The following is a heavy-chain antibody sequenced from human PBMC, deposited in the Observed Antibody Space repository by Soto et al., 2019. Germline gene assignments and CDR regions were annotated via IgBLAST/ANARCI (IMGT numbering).Heavy chain of an antibody. V-gene: IGHV3-7*03. CDR2: IKQDGSEK. CDR1: GFTFSSYW. CDR3: ARAGLIGSIVVVPAAYFDY. J-gene: IGHJ4*02. Sequence: QAGGSLRLSCAASGFTFSSYWMSWVRQAPGKGLEWVANIKQDGSEKYYVDSVKGRFTISRDNAKNSLYLQMNSLRAEDTAVYYCARAGLIGSIVVVPAAYFDYWGQGTLVTVSS. D-gene: IGHD2-2*01.